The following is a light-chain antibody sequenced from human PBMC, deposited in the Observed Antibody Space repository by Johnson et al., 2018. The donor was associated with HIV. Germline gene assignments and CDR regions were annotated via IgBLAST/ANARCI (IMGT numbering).Light chain of an antibody. CDR1: SSNIGNNY. V-gene: IGLV1-51*02. CDR2: ENN. J-gene: IGLJ1*01. CDR3: GPWDTSLGAQYV. Sequence: QPVLTQPPSVSAAPGQKVTISCSGSSSNIGNNYVSWYQQLPGTAPKLLIYENNKRPSGIPDRFSGSKSGTSATLGITGLQTGDEADYYCGPWDTSLGAQYVFGSGTKVTVL.